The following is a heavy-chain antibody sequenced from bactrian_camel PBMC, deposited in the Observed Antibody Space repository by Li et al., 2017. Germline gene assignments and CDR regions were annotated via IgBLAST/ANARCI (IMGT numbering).Heavy chain of an antibody. CDR2: MDGDGTI. V-gene: IGHV3S55*01. Sequence: HVQLVESGGGSVQAEGSLRLPCESSGITYRGPCMGWFRQAPGKERERVATMDGDGTIIYVHPSVKGRFTITRDKDKNALYLQMNSLRPGDTAMYYCAAEVLDSDYDVRYQCEHRNQANFGVWSQGTQVTVS. CDR1: GITYRGPC. J-gene: IGHJ4*01. D-gene: IGHD4*01.